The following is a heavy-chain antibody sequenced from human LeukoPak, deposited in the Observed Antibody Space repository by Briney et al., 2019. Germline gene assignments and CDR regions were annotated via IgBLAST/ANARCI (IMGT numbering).Heavy chain of an antibody. CDR1: GGSFSGYY. V-gene: IGHV4-34*01. CDR3: ARGRKTGYSSGWSDY. D-gene: IGHD6-19*01. J-gene: IGHJ4*02. CDR2: INHSGST. Sequence: SETLSLTCAVYGGSFSGYYWGWIRQPPGKGLEWIGEINHSGSTNYNPSLKSRVTISVDTSKNQFSLKLSSVTAADTAVYYCARGRKTGYSSGWSDYWGQGTLVTVSS.